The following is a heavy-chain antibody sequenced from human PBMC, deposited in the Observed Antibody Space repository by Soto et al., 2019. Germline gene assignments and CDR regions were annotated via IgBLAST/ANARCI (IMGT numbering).Heavy chain of an antibody. J-gene: IGHJ5*02. Sequence: PSETLSLTCTVSGGSITDYYWSWIRQPPGKGLEWIGYISNTGTTEYNPSLKSRLTMSLDTSNNQFSLQLTSVTAADTAVYYCAREHCSSTTCFPGEWFDPWGQGTLVTVSS. CDR3: AREHCSSTTCFPGEWFDP. CDR2: ISNTGTT. CDR1: GGSITDYY. D-gene: IGHD2-2*01. V-gene: IGHV4-59*01.